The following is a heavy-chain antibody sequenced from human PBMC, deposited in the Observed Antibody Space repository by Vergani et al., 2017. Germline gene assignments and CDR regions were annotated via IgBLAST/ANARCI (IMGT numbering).Heavy chain of an antibody. V-gene: IGHV3-30*18. J-gene: IGHJ6*03. CDR1: GFTFSSYG. CDR3: AKEEWSVAAAGATPGFYMDV. Sequence: QVQLVESGGGVVQPGRSLRLSCAASGFTFSSYGMHWVRQAPGKGLEWVAVISYDGSNKYYADSVKGRFTISRDNSKNTLYLQMNSLRAEDTAVYYCAKEEWSVAAAGATPGFYMDVWGKGTTVTVSS. D-gene: IGHD6-6*01. CDR2: ISYDGSNK.